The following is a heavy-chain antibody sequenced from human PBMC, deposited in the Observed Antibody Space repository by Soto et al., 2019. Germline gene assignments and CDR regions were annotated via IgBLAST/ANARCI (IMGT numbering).Heavy chain of an antibody. D-gene: IGHD3-10*01. CDR1: GYTFTSYD. CDR2: MNPNSGNT. V-gene: IGHV1-8*01. CDR3: AREGITMVRGDQQTPSVPPYYYYYDFMDV. Sequence: ASVKVSCKAPGYTFTSYDINWVRQATGQGLEWMGWMNPNSGNTGYAQKFQGRVTMTRNTSISTAYMELSSLRSEDTAVYYCAREGITMVRGDQQTPSVPPYYYYYDFMDVWGKGTTVTVSS. J-gene: IGHJ6*03.